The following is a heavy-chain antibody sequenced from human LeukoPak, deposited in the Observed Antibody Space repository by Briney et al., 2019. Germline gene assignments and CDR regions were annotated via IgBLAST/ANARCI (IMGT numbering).Heavy chain of an antibody. J-gene: IGHJ4*02. D-gene: IGHD6-13*01. Sequence: ASVKVSCKASGYTFTSYDINWVRQATGQGLEWMGWMNPNSGNTGYAQKFQGRVTMTRNTSISTAYMELSSLRSEDTAVYYCALSSSSWSNFDYWGQGTLVAVSS. V-gene: IGHV1-8*01. CDR2: MNPNSGNT. CDR1: GYTFTSYD. CDR3: ALSSSSWSNFDY.